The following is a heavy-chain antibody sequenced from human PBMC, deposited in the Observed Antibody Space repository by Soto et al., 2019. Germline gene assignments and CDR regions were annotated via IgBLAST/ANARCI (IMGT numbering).Heavy chain of an antibody. CDR1: GFTFSGSA. V-gene: IGHV3-73*01. D-gene: IGHD5-12*01. CDR3: TRDRGYSGYDYRQWLVNCFDP. J-gene: IGHJ5*02. CDR2: IRSKANSYAT. Sequence: GGSLRLSCAASGFTFSGSAMHWVRQASGKGLEWVGRIRSKANSYATAYAASVKGRFTISRDDSKNTAYLQMNSLKTEDTAVYYCTRDRGYSGYDYRQWLVNCFDPWGQGTLVTVSS.